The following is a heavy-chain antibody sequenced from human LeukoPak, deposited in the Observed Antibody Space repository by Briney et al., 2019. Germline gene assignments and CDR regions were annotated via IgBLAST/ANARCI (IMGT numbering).Heavy chain of an antibody. V-gene: IGHV4-34*01. Sequence: SETLSLTCAVYGGSFSDYYRSWIRQPPGKGLEWIGEISDSGSTYYNPSLRSRVTMSIDTSKNQFSLKLTSVTAADTAVYYCARAYYYYMDVWGKGTTVTVSS. CDR1: GGSFSDYY. J-gene: IGHJ6*03. CDR3: ARAYYYYMDV. CDR2: ISDSGST.